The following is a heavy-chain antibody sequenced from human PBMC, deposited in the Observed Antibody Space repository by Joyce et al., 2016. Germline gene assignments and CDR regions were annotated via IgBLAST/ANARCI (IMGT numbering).Heavy chain of an antibody. CDR3: AHRYDFWSGYPFGP. V-gene: IGHV2-5*01. D-gene: IGHD3-3*01. Sequence: QITLKESGPTLVKPTQTLTLTCTFSGFSLNTDGVGVGWLRQPPGKALEWLALIYWNEDKRYSPSLKSRLTITKDTSKNQVVLTMTNMDPVDTATYYCAHRYDFWSGYPFGPWGQGTLVTVSS. J-gene: IGHJ5*02. CDR1: GFSLNTDGVG. CDR2: IYWNEDK.